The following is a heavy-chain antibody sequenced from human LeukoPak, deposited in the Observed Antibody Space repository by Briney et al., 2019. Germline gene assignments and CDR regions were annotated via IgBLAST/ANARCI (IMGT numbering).Heavy chain of an antibody. CDR3: ARGYWSSSWASYYYVDV. J-gene: IGHJ6*03. CDR2: INPSGGST. V-gene: IGHV1-46*01. D-gene: IGHD6-13*01. Sequence: GASVKVSCKASGYTFTSYYMHWVRQAPGQGLEWMGIINPSGGSTSYAQKFQGRVTMTRDMSTSTVYMELSSLRSEDTAVYYCARGYWSSSWASYYYVDVWGKGTTVTISS. CDR1: GYTFTSYY.